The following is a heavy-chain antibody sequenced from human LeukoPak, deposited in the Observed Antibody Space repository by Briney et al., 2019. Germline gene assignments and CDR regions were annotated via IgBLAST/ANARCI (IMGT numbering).Heavy chain of an antibody. J-gene: IGHJ4*02. CDR2: INPSGANT. V-gene: IGHV1-46*01. CDR3: ARGILTGSPGDY. D-gene: IGHD3-9*01. Sequence: ASVKVSCKTSGYTFTNFYMHWVRQAPGQGLEWMGIINPSGANTGYAQKFQGRVTMTRDTSTSTVYMEQSSLRSEDTAVYYCARGILTGSPGDYWGQGTLVTVSS. CDR1: GYTFTNFY.